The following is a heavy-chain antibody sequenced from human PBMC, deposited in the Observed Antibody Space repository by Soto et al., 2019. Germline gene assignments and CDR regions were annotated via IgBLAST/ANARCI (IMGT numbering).Heavy chain of an antibody. V-gene: IGHV6-1*01. J-gene: IGHJ6*03. D-gene: IGHD7-27*01. Sequence: PSQTLPLTCVIFGDSVSTNSAAWKWIRQSPSRGLEWLGRTYYRTRWYYDYAVSVRSRITVNPDTSKNQFSLQLTSVTPEDTAVLCCGGPNSNYCYYLYCRGNRSTVTASS. CDR3: GGPNSNYCYYLYC. CDR1: GDSVSTNSAA. CDR2: TYYRTRWYY.